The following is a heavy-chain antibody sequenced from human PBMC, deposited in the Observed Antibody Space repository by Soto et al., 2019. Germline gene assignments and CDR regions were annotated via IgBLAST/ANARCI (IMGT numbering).Heavy chain of an antibody. V-gene: IGHV1-69*13. CDR1: GGTFSSYA. CDR3: ARAGKLRFLEWLSPTRYYYGMDV. CDR2: IIPIFGTA. Sequence: SVKVSCKASGGTFSSYAISWVRQAPGQGLEWMGGIIPIFGTANYAQKFQGRVTITADESTGTAYMELSSLRSEDTAVYYCARAGKLRFLEWLSPTRYYYGMDVWGQGTTVTVSS. J-gene: IGHJ6*02. D-gene: IGHD3-3*01.